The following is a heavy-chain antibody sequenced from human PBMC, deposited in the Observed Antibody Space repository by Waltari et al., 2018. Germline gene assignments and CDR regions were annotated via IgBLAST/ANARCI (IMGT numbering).Heavy chain of an antibody. CDR2: IYYSGST. Sequence: QLQLQESGPGLVKPSETLSLTCTVSGGSISSSSYYWGWIRQPPGKGLEWIGSIYYSGSTYYNPSLKSRVTISVDTSKNEFSLKLSSVTAADTAVYYCASPTVTTEAPGYWGQGTLVTVSS. CDR3: ASPTVTTEAPGY. CDR1: GGSISSSSYY. J-gene: IGHJ4*02. V-gene: IGHV4-39*01. D-gene: IGHD4-17*01.